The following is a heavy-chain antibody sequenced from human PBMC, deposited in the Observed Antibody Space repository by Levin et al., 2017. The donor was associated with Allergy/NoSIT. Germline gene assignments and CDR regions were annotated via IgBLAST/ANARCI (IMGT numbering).Heavy chain of an antibody. D-gene: IGHD2-15*01. CDR3: ARGRLGYCSGGYCYSDTFEV. CDR1: GGSLSSGVYY. CDR2: INHIGTT. V-gene: IGHV4-31*03. Sequence: PSETLSLTCTVSGGSLSSGVYYWSWIRQHPGQGLEWIGSINHIGTTYYNPSFKSRVTISVDTSENRFSLKLSSVTAADTALFYCARGRLGYCSGGYCYSDTFEVWGQGTMVTVS. J-gene: IGHJ3*01.